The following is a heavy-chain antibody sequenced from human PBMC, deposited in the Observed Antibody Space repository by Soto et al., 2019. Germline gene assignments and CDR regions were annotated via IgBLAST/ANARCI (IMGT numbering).Heavy chain of an antibody. D-gene: IGHD6-13*01. V-gene: IGHV4-39*01. CDR2: IYYSGST. CDR1: GGSISSSSYY. Sequence: SETLSLTCTVSGGSISSSSYYWGWIRQPPGKGLEWIGSIYYSGSTYYNPSLKSRVNISVDTSKNQFSLKLSSVTAADTAVYYCARHRSPQNIAAAGTYYFDYWGQGTLVTVSS. CDR3: ARHRSPQNIAAAGTYYFDY. J-gene: IGHJ4*02.